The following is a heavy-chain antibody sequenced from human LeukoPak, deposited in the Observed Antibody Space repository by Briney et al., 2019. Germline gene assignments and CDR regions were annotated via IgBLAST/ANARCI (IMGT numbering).Heavy chain of an antibody. J-gene: IGHJ4*02. CDR2: IRYDGSDK. V-gene: IGHV3-30*02. CDR1: GFSFSSYG. CDR3: AKDLSGFQRYGDY. Sequence: GGSLRLSCAASGFSFSSYGMYWVRQAPGKGLEWVAFIRYDGSDKYYADSVKGRFTISRDNSKNTLFLEMNSLRAEDTALYYCAKDLSGFQRYGDYWGQGTLVTVSS. D-gene: IGHD4-17*01.